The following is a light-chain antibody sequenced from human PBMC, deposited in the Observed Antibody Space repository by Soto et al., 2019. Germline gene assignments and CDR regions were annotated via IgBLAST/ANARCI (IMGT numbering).Light chain of an antibody. CDR2: EVS. CDR1: SSDVGGYNY. V-gene: IGLV2-14*01. CDR3: SSYTNRGTAV. Sequence: QSALTQPASVSGSPGQSIAISCTGTSSDVGGYNYVSWYQQHPGKVPKLIIFEVSSRPSGVSDRFSGSKSGSTASLTISGLRAEDEADYYCSSYTNRGTAVFGTGTKLTGL. J-gene: IGLJ1*01.